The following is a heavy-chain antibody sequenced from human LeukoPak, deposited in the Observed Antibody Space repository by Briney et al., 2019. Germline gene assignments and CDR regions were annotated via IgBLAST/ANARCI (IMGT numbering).Heavy chain of an antibody. V-gene: IGHV1-18*01. CDR2: ISAYNGNT. J-gene: IGHJ6*03. CDR1: GYTFTIYG. D-gene: IGHD1-7*01. CDR3: ARDTLSGITGTTRDYYYYYMDV. Sequence: ASVKVACKASGYTFTIYGISWVRQAPGQGLEWMGWISAYNGNTNYAQKFQGRVTMTRDTSTSTVYMELSSLRSEDTAVYYCARDTLSGITGTTRDYYYYYMDVWGKGTTVTVS.